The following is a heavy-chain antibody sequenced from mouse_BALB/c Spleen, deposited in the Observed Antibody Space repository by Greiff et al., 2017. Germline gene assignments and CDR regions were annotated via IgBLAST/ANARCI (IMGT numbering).Heavy chain of an antibody. J-gene: IGHJ2*01. CDR1: GFTFSDYY. CDR2: ISDGGSYT. Sequence: EVKLMESGGGLVKPGGSLKLSCAASGFTFSDYYMYWVRQTPEKRLEWVATISDGGSYTYYPDSVKGRFTISRDNAKNNLYLQMSSLKSEDTAMYYCARDRACDYWGQGTTLTVSS. CDR3: ARDRACDY. V-gene: IGHV5-4*02. D-gene: IGHD6-1*01.